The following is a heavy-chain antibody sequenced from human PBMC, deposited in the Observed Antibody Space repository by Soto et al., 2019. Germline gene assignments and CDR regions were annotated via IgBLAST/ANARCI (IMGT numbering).Heavy chain of an antibody. CDR1: GGTFSSYT. J-gene: IGHJ6*03. Sequence: ASVKVSCKASGGTFSSYTISWVRQAPGQGLERMGRIIPNSGNTGYAQKFQGRVTMTRNKSISTAYMELSSLRSEDTAVYYCARAREYSSSSLLNYYYYYMDVWGKGTTVTVSS. CDR2: IIPNSGNT. CDR3: ARAREYSSSSLLNYYYYYMDV. D-gene: IGHD6-6*01. V-gene: IGHV1-8*02.